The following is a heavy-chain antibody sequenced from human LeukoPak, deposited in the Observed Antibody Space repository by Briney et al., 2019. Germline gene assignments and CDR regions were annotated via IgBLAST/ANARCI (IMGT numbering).Heavy chain of an antibody. CDR3: ARDIVSGSGSLDY. CDR1: GFTFSDHY. CDR2: VKSDGSNP. Sequence: GGSLRLSCAASGFTFSDHYMDWVRQAPGKGLVWVSRVKSDGSNPSYADSVKGRFTISRDNAENMLYLQMNTLGAEDTAVYYCARDIVSGSGSLDYWGQGTLVTVSS. J-gene: IGHJ4*02. V-gene: IGHV3-74*01. D-gene: IGHD3-10*01.